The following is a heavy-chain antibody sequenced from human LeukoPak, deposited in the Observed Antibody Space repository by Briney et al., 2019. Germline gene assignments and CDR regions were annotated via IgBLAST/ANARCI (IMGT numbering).Heavy chain of an antibody. CDR3: VREGRSGFDY. J-gene: IGHJ4*02. V-gene: IGHV4-59*01. CDR1: GGSISSYY. Sequence: PSETLSLTCTVSGGSISSYYWSWIRQPPGKGLEWIGYIYYSGSTNYNPSLKSRVTISVDTSKNQFSLKRSSVTAADTAVYYCVREGRSGFDYWGQGTLVTVSS. CDR2: IYYSGST.